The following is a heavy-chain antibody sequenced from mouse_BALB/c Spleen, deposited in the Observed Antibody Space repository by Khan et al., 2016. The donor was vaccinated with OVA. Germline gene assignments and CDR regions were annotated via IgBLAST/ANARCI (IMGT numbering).Heavy chain of an antibody. CDR3: ARLGYYVPYYAMDY. J-gene: IGHJ4*01. V-gene: IGHV3-2*02. CDR1: GYSITSDYA. Sequence: VQLKESGPGLVKPSQSLSLTCTVTGYSITSDYAWNWIRQFPGNKLEWMGYINYSGSTSYNPSLKSRISITRDTSKNQFFLQLNSVTTEDTATYYCARLGYYVPYYAMDYWGQGTSVTVSS. D-gene: IGHD2-3*01. CDR2: INYSGST.